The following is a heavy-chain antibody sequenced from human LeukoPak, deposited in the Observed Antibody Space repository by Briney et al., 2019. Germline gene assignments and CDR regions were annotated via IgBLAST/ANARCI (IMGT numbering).Heavy chain of an antibody. D-gene: IGHD6-13*01. CDR1: GYTFTGQY. Sequence: GASVKVSCKTSGYTFTGQYLHCVRQAPGQGLQWMGWISTYNGYTNYAQKLQGRVTLTTDTSTNTAYMELRSLRSDDTAVYYCARFALGAAAAGFDPWGQGTLVTVSS. CDR3: ARFALGAAAAGFDP. J-gene: IGHJ5*02. V-gene: IGHV1-18*01. CDR2: ISTYNGYT.